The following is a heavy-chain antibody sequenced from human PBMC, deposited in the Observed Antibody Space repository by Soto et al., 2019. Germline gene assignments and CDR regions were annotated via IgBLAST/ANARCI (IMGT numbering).Heavy chain of an antibody. CDR3: ARVSRSSGWYFEDFDY. CDR1: GYTFTSYG. Sequence: ASVKVSCKASGYTFTSYGISWVRQAPGQGLEWMGWISAYNGNTNYAQKLQGRVTMTTDTSTSTAYMELSSLRSEDTAVYYCARVSRSSGWYFEDFDYWGQGTLVTVSS. CDR2: ISAYNGNT. V-gene: IGHV1-18*01. J-gene: IGHJ4*02. D-gene: IGHD6-19*01.